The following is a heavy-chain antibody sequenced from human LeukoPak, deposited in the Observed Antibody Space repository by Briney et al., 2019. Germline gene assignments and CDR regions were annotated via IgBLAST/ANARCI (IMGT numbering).Heavy chain of an antibody. CDR2: IIPILGIA. D-gene: IGHD4-23*01. Sequence: SVKVSCKASGGTFSSYAISWVRQAPGQGLEWMGRIIPILGIANYAQKFQGRVTITADKSTSTAYMELSSLRSEDTAVYYCASNYGGRLSAFDIWGQGTMVTVSS. J-gene: IGHJ3*02. V-gene: IGHV1-69*04. CDR3: ASNYGGRLSAFDI. CDR1: GGTFSSYA.